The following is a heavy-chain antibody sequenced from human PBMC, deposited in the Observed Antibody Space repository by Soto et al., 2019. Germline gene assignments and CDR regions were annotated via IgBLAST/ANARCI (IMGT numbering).Heavy chain of an antibody. J-gene: IGHJ4*02. CDR1: GGSISSGGYY. Sequence: ASETLSLTCTVSGGSISSGGYYWSWIRQHPGKGLEWIGYIYYSGSTYYNPSLKSRVTISVDTSKNQFSLKLSSVTAADTAVYYCARDYYDSSGYPYYFDYWGQGTLVTVSS. D-gene: IGHD3-22*01. CDR2: IYYSGST. V-gene: IGHV4-31*03. CDR3: ARDYYDSSGYPYYFDY.